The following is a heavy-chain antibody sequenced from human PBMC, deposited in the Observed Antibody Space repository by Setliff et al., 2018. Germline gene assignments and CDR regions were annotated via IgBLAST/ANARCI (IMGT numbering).Heavy chain of an antibody. CDR1: GYTFTGYG. CDR2: ISPNNAKT. Sequence: ASVKVSCKTSGYTFTGYGTTWVRQAPGQGLEYMGWISPNNAKTDYAQKFQGRVTMTTDTSTRTAYMEVTSLRSEDTAVYYCARGWAGYCSGGSCGEWFDPWGQGTLVTVSS. D-gene: IGHD2-15*01. V-gene: IGHV1-18*01. CDR3: ARGWAGYCSGGSCGEWFDP. J-gene: IGHJ5*02.